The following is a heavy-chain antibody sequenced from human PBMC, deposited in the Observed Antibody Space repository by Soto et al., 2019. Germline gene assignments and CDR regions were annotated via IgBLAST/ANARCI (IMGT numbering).Heavy chain of an antibody. CDR3: APRTHDFWSGYENFDY. CDR1: GYTLTELS. J-gene: IGHJ4*02. Sequence: ASVKVSCKVSGYTLTELSMHWVRQAPGKGLEWMGSFDPEDGETIYAQKFQGRVTMTEDTSTDTAYMELSSLRSEDTAVYYCAPRTHDFWSGYENFDYWGQGTLVTVSS. D-gene: IGHD3-3*01. V-gene: IGHV1-24*01. CDR2: FDPEDGET.